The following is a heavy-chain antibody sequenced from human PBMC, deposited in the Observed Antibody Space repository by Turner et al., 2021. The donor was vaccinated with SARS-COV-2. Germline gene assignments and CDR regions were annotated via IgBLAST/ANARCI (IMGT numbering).Heavy chain of an antibody. J-gene: IGHJ4*02. D-gene: IGHD6-19*01. CDR2: IWYDGSNK. CDR1: GFTFSSYG. V-gene: IGHV3-33*01. Sequence: QVQLVESGGGVVQPGRSLRLSCAASGFTFSSYGMHWVRQAPGKGLGWVAVIWYDGSNKYYADSVKGRFTISRDNSKNTLYLQMNSLRAEDTAVYYCARDKGEGSSGWLIPSGSYYFDYWGQGTLVTVSS. CDR3: ARDKGEGSSGWLIPSGSYYFDY.